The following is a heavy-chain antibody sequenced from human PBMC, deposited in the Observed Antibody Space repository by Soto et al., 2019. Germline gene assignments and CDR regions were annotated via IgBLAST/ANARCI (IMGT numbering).Heavy chain of an antibody. CDR2: TYYRSKWYN. CDR3: ARVAYCSSTSCYTLFGY. V-gene: IGHV6-1*01. D-gene: IGHD2-2*02. Sequence: SQTLSLTCAISGDSVSSNSSAWNWISQSPSRGLEWLGRTYYRSKWYNDYAVSVKSRITINPDTSKNQFSLQLNSVTPEDTAVYYCARVAYCSSTSCYTLFGYWGQGTLVTVSS. CDR1: GDSVSSNSSA. J-gene: IGHJ4*02.